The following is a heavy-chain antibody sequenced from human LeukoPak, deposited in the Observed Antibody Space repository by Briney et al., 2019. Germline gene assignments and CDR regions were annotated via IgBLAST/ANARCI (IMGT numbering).Heavy chain of an antibody. D-gene: IGHD3-10*01. J-gene: IGHJ6*02. CDR2: IIPIFGIA. Sequence: SVKVSCKASGATFTSNAISWLRRAREHGLKWLGRIIPIFGIANYAQKFQGRVTITADKSTSTAYMELSSLRSEDTAVYYCARDQGFGPTNYYYYGMDVWGQGTTVTVSS. CDR1: GATFTSNA. V-gene: IGHV1-69*04. CDR3: ARDQGFGPTNYYYYGMDV.